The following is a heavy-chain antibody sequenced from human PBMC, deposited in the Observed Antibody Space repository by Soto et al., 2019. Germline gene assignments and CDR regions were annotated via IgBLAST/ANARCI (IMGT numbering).Heavy chain of an antibody. CDR2: ISAYNGNT. D-gene: IGHD2-2*01. CDR3: ARETIVGVPAATQYYYYGMDV. J-gene: IGHJ6*02. V-gene: IGHV1-18*01. Sequence: ASVKVSCKASGYTFTSYGISWVRQAPGQGLEWMGWISAYNGNTNYAQKLQGRVTMTTDTSTSTAYMELRSLRSDDTAVYYCARETIVGVPAATQYYYYGMDVWGQGTTVTVSS. CDR1: GYTFTSYG.